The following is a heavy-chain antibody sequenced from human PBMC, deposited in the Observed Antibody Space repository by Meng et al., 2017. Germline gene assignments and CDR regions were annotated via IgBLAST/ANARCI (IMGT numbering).Heavy chain of an antibody. Sequence: SGPTLVKPTQTLTLTCTFSGFSLSTSGVGVGWIRQPPGKALEWLALIYWNDDKRYSPSLKSRLTITKDTSKNQVVLTMTNMDPVDTATYYCAHRPHLPMVRGVYHQPTNWFDPWGQGTLVTVSS. CDR1: GFSLSTSGVG. V-gene: IGHV2-5*01. CDR3: AHRPHLPMVRGVYHQPTNWFDP. CDR2: IYWNDDK. J-gene: IGHJ5*02. D-gene: IGHD3-10*01.